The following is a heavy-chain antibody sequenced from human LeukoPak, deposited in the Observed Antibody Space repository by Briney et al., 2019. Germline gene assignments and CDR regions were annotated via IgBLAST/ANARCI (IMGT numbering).Heavy chain of an antibody. CDR3: ARDYDYVWGSPYYFDY. V-gene: IGHV1-2*02. Sequence: GASVKVSCKASGYTFTGYYMHWVRQAPGQRLEWMGWINPNSGGTNYAQKFQGRVTMTRDTSISTAYMELSRLRSDDTAVYYCARDYDYVWGSPYYFDYWGQGTLVTVSS. D-gene: IGHD3-16*01. J-gene: IGHJ4*02. CDR1: GYTFTGYY. CDR2: INPNSGGT.